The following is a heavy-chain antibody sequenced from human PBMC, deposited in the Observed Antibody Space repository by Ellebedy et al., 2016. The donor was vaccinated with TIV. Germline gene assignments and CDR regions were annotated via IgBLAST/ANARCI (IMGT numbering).Heavy chain of an antibody. CDR1: GGSISSSSYY. CDR3: ARRHSGSYQY. Sequence: MPSETLSLTCTVSGGSISSSSYYWSWIRQPPGKGMEWIGYIYYSGSTNYNPSLKSRVTISVDTSKNQFSLKLSSVTAADTAVYYCARRHSGSYQYWGQGTLVTVSS. J-gene: IGHJ4*02. CDR2: IYYSGST. D-gene: IGHD1-26*01. V-gene: IGHV4-61*05.